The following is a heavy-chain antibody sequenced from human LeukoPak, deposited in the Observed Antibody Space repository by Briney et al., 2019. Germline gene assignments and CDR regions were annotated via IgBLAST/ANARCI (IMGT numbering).Heavy chain of an antibody. CDR1: GYSFTTFW. CDR2: IHPGDPDT. Sequence: GESLKISCKGSGYSFTTFWIGWVRQMPGKGLEWMGIIHPGDPDTTYSPSFQGQITISVDKSISTAYLQWSSLKASDTAIYYCARSYTLMAFFDYWGQGTLVTVSS. J-gene: IGHJ4*02. D-gene: IGHD5-18*01. V-gene: IGHV5-51*01. CDR3: ARSYTLMAFFDY.